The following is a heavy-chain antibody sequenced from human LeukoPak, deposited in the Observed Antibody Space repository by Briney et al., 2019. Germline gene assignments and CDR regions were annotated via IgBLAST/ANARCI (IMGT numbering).Heavy chain of an antibody. J-gene: IGHJ4*02. CDR2: IYYSGST. V-gene: IGHV4-59*01. Sequence: PSETLSLTCTVSGGSISSYYWSWIRRPPGKGLEWIGYIYYSGSTNYNPSLKSRVTISVDTSKNQFSLKLSSVTAADTAVFYCARGRSYYDSPMGYWDQGTLVTVSS. CDR3: ARGRSYYDSPMGY. D-gene: IGHD3-22*01. CDR1: GGSISSYY.